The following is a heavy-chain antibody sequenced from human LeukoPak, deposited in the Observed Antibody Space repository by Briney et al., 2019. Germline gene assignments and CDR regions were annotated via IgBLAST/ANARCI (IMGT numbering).Heavy chain of an antibody. D-gene: IGHD3-3*01. CDR2: IYYTGRT. CDR3: ARGLRFLEWSHDAFDI. J-gene: IGHJ3*02. V-gene: IGHV4-59*01. CDR1: GGSTSSYY. Sequence: PSETLSLTCTVSGGSTSSYYWSWIRQPPGKGLEWIGYIYYTGRTNYHPSLKSRVTMSIDTSNQFSLKLSSATAADTALYYCARGLRFLEWSHDAFDIWGQGTTVTVSS.